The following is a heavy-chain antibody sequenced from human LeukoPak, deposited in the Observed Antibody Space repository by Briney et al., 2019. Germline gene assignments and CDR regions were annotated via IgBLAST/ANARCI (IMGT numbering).Heavy chain of an antibody. J-gene: IGHJ4*02. V-gene: IGHV4-59*01. D-gene: IGHD4-17*01. CDR1: GASIRSSY. Sequence: PSETLSLTCTVSGASIRSSYWSWLRQPPGKGLEWIGYIYYTGSTNSNPSLKSRVTISVDTSKNQFSLKLSSVTAADTAVYYCARHTRYGDYLPIDYWGQGTLVTVSS. CDR3: ARHTRYGDYLPIDY. CDR2: IYYTGST.